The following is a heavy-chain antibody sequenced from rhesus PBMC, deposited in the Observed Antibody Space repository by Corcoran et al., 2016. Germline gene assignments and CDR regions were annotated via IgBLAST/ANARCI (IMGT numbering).Heavy chain of an antibody. Sequence: QVQLQESGPGLVKPSETLSLTCAVSGGPISGYSWNWIRQPPGMGPEGIGYMGSSTGITYSNPSLKSRVTFSTDTSKNHFSLKLSSVTAADTAVYYCARTGREYCSGISCYPLDYWGQGVLVTVSS. CDR3: ARTGREYCSGISCYPLDY. V-gene: IGHV4-165*02. CDR1: GGPISGYS. J-gene: IGHJ4*01. CDR2: MGSSTGIT. D-gene: IGHD2-27*01.